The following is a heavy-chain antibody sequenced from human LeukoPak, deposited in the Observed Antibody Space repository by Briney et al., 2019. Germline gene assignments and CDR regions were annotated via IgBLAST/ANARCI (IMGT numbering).Heavy chain of an antibody. D-gene: IGHD4-17*01. V-gene: IGHV3-15*01. Sequence: GGSLRLSCGASELAFKNVWMSWVRQAPGKGLEWVGRISSKSDGGTTDYAAPVKGRFTISRDDSTNTLSLQMSGLKAEDTALYFCITEPHDYGDFTFGYWGQGTLVTVSS. CDR3: ITEPHDYGDFTFGY. CDR1: ELAFKNVW. CDR2: ISSKSDGGTT. J-gene: IGHJ4*02.